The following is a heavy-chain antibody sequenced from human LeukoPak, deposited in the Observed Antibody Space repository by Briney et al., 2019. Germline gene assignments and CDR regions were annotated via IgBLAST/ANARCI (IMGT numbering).Heavy chain of an antibody. CDR3: AKWDVLPYFDS. CDR2: MSSSGSMT. D-gene: IGHD1-26*01. J-gene: IGHJ4*02. Sequence: GGSLRLSCAASGFSFSNYEMNWVRQTPGKGLEWVSYMSSSGSMTWYADSVKGRFTISRDNAKRSLYLQMNSLRVEDTAVYYCAKWDVLPYFDSWGQGTLVTVSS. CDR1: GFSFSNYE. V-gene: IGHV3-48*03.